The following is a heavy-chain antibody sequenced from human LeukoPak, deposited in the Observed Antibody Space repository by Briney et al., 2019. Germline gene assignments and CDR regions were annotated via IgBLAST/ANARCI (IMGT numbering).Heavy chain of an antibody. CDR2: INHSGST. D-gene: IGHD3-9*01. CDR1: GGSLSGYY. J-gene: IGHJ6*02. CDR3: ARGPGYLASYYGMDV. Sequence: PSETLSLTCAVYGGSLSGYYWNWIRQPPGKGLEWIGEINHSGSTNYNSSLKSRVTISVDTSKNQFSLKLSSVTAADTAVYYCARGPGYLASYYGMDVWGQGTTVTVSS. V-gene: IGHV4-34*01.